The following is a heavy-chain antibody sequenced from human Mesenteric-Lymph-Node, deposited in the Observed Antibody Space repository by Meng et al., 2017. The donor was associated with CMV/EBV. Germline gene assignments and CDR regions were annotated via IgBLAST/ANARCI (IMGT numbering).Heavy chain of an antibody. CDR1: GFTFSSYS. J-gene: IGHJ4*02. CDR3: ARGGCSSTSCYTVAFSYYFDY. CDR2: ISSSSSYI. Sequence: GESLKISCAASGFTFSSYSMNWVRQAPGKGLEWVSSISSSSSYIYYADSVKGRFTISRENAKNSLYLQMNSLRAEDTAVYYCARGGCSSTSCYTVAFSYYFDYWGQGTLVTVSS. D-gene: IGHD2-2*02. V-gene: IGHV3-21*01.